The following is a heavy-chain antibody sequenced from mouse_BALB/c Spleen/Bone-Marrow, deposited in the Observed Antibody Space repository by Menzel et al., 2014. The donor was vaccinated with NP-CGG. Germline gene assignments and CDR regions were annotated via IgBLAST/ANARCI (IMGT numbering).Heavy chain of an antibody. CDR1: GSNIKDTY. Sequence: EVQLQQSGAELVKPGASVKLSCTASGSNIKDTYMHWVKQRPEQGLEWIGRIDPANGNIKYDPKFQGKATITADTSSNTAYLQLSSLTSEDTAVYYCAPYYYGRWFANWGQGTLVTVSA. V-gene: IGHV14-3*02. D-gene: IGHD1-1*01. J-gene: IGHJ3*01. CDR3: APYYYGRWFAN. CDR2: IDPANGNI.